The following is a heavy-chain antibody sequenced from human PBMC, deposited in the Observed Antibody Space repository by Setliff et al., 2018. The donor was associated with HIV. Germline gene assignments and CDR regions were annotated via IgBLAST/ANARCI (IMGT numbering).Heavy chain of an antibody. CDR2: IRGKSFGGTR. J-gene: IGHJ4*02. CDR1: GFPFGVYT. CDR3: AKDRYYDSSGSPFDY. D-gene: IGHD3-22*01. Sequence: GGSLRLSCKTSGFPFGVYTMNWVRQAPGKGLEWVASIRGKSFGGTREYAASVRGRFTISRDESKSIAYLQMDSLKTEDTAVYYCAKDRYYDSSGSPFDYWGQGTLVTVPQ. V-gene: IGHV3-49*04.